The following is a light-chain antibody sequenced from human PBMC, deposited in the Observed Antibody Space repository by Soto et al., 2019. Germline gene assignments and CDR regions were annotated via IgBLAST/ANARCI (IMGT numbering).Light chain of an antibody. Sequence: ETVMTQSPATLSVSPGERATLSCRASQSVSSNLAWYQQRPGQAPRLLIYGASNRATGIPARFSGSGSGTEFTLTISSLQSEDFAVYYCQQYDNWLGTFGQGTKLEIK. V-gene: IGKV3-15*01. CDR2: GAS. J-gene: IGKJ2*01. CDR1: QSVSSN. CDR3: QQYDNWLGT.